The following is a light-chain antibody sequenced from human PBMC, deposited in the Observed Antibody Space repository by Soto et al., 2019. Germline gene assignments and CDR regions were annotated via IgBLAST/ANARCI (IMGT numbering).Light chain of an antibody. CDR3: QQRSNWPRPLT. CDR1: QSVSSY. V-gene: IGKV3-11*01. J-gene: IGKJ4*01. CDR2: DAS. Sequence: EIVLTQSPVTLSLSPGERATLSCRASQSVSSYLAWYQQKPGQAPRLLIYDASNRATGIPARFSGSGSGTDFTLTISSLEPEDFAVYYCQQRSNWPRPLTFGGGTKVDIK.